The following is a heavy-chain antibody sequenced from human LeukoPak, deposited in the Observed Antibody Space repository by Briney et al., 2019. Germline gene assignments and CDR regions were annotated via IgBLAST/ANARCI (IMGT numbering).Heavy chain of an antibody. CDR2: IYDSGST. CDR3: ARAQYDSSGYLFDY. J-gene: IGHJ4*02. Sequence: SETLSLSCTVSGGSISSYYWSWIRQPPGKGLEWIGYIYDSGSTTYNPSLKSRVTISVDTSKNQYSLKLSSVAAADTAVYYCARAQYDSSGYLFDYWGQGTLVTVSS. D-gene: IGHD3-22*01. CDR1: GGSISSYY. V-gene: IGHV4-59*01.